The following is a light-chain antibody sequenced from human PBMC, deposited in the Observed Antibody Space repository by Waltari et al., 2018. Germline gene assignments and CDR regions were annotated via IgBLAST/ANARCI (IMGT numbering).Light chain of an antibody. CDR1: QSVLYRSNNKNY. V-gene: IGKV4-1*01. CDR2: WAS. CDR3: HQYYNIPFT. J-gene: IGKJ3*01. Sequence: DIVMTKSPDSLAVSLGERATINCKSSQSVLYRSNNKNYLDWYQQKPGQPPKLLIYWASTRESGVPDRLSGSGSGTDFTLTISSLQAEDVAVYYCHQYYNIPFTFGPGTKVDIK.